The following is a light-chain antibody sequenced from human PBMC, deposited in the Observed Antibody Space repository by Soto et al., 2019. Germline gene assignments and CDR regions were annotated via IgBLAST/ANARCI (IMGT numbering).Light chain of an antibody. Sequence: EIVLTQSPGTLSLSPGERATLSCRASQSVSSSSLAWYQQKPGQAPRLLVYGASSRAIGIPDRFSGSGSGTDFTLTISRLEPEDFAVYYCQQYGGSPLVTFGQGTQLEIK. CDR2: GAS. CDR3: QQYGGSPLVT. J-gene: IGKJ2*01. V-gene: IGKV3-20*01. CDR1: QSVSSSS.